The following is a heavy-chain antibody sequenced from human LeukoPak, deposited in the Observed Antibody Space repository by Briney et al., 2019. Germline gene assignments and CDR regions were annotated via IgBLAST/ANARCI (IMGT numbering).Heavy chain of an antibody. J-gene: IGHJ4*02. V-gene: IGHV4-59*01. CDR2: ICNSGSV. Sequence: SETLSLTCTVSGGSISGSCWSWIRQPPGKGLEWIGYICNSGSVNYIPSLENRVTISMDTSENQFSLRVNSVTTSDTAVYYCARGGAPRTPELGYWGQGTLVTVSS. CDR1: GGSISGSC. CDR3: ARGGAPRTPELGY. D-gene: IGHD2-2*01.